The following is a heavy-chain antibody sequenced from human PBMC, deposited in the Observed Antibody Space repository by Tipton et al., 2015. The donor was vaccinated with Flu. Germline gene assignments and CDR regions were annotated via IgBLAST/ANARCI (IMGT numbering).Heavy chain of an antibody. Sequence: TLSLTCTVSGGSISSYYWSWIRQPPGKGLEWIGYIYYSGSTNYNPSLKSRVTISVDTSKNQFSLKLSSVTAADTAVYYCARHSGRLGGLDPWGQGTLVTVSS. CDR2: IYYSGST. CDR1: GGSISSYY. J-gene: IGHJ5*02. V-gene: IGHV4-59*08. D-gene: IGHD5-12*01. CDR3: ARHSGRLGGLDP.